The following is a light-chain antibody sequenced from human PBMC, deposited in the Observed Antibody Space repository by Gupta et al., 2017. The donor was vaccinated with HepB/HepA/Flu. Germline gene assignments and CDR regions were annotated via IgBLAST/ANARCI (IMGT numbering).Light chain of an antibody. CDR1: QDISNY. CDR2: DAS. V-gene: IGKV1-33*01. CDR3: QQYDNLPLT. Sequence: DIHMTQSPSSLSASVGVRVTITCQASQDISNYVNWYQQKTGKAPKLLIYDASTLETGVPSRFSGSGSGTEFTVTISSLQPEDIATYYCQQYDNLPLTFGQGTRLEIK. J-gene: IGKJ5*01.